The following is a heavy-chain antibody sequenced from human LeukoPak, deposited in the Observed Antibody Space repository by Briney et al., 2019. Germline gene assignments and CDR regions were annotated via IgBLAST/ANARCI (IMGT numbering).Heavy chain of an antibody. CDR1: GFTFSSYA. Sequence: PGGSLRLSCAASGFTFSSYAMSWVRQAPGEGVGWVSAISGSGGSTYYADSVKGRFTISRDNSKNTLYLQMNSLRAEDTAVYYCAKDRNTMIVVDPYDAFDIWGQGTMVTVSS. CDR2: ISGSGGST. J-gene: IGHJ3*02. CDR3: AKDRNTMIVVDPYDAFDI. D-gene: IGHD3-22*01. V-gene: IGHV3-23*01.